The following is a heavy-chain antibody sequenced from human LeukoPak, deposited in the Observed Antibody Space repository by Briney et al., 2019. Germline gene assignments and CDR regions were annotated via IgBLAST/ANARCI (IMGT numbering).Heavy chain of an antibody. CDR1: GYSFTSYW. J-gene: IGHJ5*02. V-gene: IGHV5-51*01. D-gene: IGHD3-9*01. Sequence: GESLKISCKGSGYSFTSYWIGWVRQMPGKGLEWMGIIYPGDSDTRYSPSFQGQVTISADKSISTAYLQWSSLKASDTSMYHRTAYEILTGLSPWGQGTLVTVSS. CDR3: TAYEILTGLSP. CDR2: IYPGDSDT.